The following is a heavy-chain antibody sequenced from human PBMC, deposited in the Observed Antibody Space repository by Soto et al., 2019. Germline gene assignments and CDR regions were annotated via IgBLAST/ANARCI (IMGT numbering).Heavy chain of an antibody. CDR1: GCTFTSYD. J-gene: IGHJ6*02. Sequence: ASVKVSCKASGCTFTSYDINWVRQATGQGLEWMGWMNPNSGNTGYAQKFQGRVTMTRNTSISTAYMELSSLRSEDTAVYYCARTYCSSTSCYGYYYGMDVWGQGTTVTVSS. CDR3: ARTYCSSTSCYGYYYGMDV. V-gene: IGHV1-8*01. D-gene: IGHD2-2*01. CDR2: MNPNSGNT.